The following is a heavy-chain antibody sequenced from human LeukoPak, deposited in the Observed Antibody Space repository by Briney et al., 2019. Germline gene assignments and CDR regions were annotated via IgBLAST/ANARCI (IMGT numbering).Heavy chain of an antibody. CDR1: GFTFNLFG. Sequence: AGGSLRLSCAASGFTFNLFGMHWVRQAPGEGLEWVAFIRYDGSNEYYTDSVKGRFTISRDNAKNTLYLQMNSLRAEDTAVYYCARGGGYSYGSFDYWGQGTLVTVSS. CDR2: IRYDGSNE. CDR3: ARGGGYSYGSFDY. D-gene: IGHD5-18*01. J-gene: IGHJ4*02. V-gene: IGHV3-30*02.